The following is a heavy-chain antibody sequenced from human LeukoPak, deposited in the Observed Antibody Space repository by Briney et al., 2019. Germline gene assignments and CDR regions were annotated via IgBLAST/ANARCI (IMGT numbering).Heavy chain of an antibody. J-gene: IGHJ4*02. V-gene: IGHV1-8*01. CDR1: GYTFTTHD. CDR3: VRTPPNWGFDY. Sequence: GASVKVSCRASGYTFTTHDINWVRQATGQGIEWMGWMSPNSGATGYAQKFQGRVTMTSDCSISTSFMELSSLRSEDTAIYYCVRTPPNWGFDYWGQGTLVTVSS. D-gene: IGHD7-27*01. CDR2: MSPNSGAT.